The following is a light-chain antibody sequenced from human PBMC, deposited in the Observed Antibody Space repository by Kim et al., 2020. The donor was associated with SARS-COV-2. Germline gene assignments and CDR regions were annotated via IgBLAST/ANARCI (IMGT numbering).Light chain of an antibody. J-gene: IGKJ1*01. V-gene: IGKV1-27*01. CDR2: GAT. CDR1: QGISNY. CDR3: QKYNSAPRT. Sequence: AAVGDRITITCRASQGISNYLAWYQQKPGTAPKLLIYGATALQSGVPSRFSGSESGTDFTLTISSLQPEDVATYYCQKYNSAPRTFGQGTKVEI.